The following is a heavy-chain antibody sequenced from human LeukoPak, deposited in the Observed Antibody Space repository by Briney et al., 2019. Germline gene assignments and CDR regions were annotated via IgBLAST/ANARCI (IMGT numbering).Heavy chain of an antibody. J-gene: IGHJ4*02. V-gene: IGHV3-21*01. CDR1: EFTFSSFT. CDR2: ISSSSSYI. CDR3: ARDHYYDSSGNYYGGYYFDY. D-gene: IGHD3-22*01. Sequence: GGSLRLSCAASEFTFSSFTMNWVRQAPGEELEWVSSISSSSSYIYYADSVKGRFTISRDNGKNSLYLQMNSLRAEDTAVYYCARDHYYDSSGNYYGGYYFDYWGQGTLVTVSS.